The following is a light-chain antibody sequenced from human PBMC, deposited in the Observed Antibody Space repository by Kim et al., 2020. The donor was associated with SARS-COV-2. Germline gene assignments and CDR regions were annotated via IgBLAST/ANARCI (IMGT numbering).Light chain of an antibody. Sequence: EIVMTQSPATLSVSPGERATLSCRASQSINKNLAWYQQKLGQPPRLLIYHASNRATGIPTRFSGSGSGTEFTLTISSLQSEDFAVYYCQQYNNWPPWTFGQGTKLEI. CDR2: HAS. J-gene: IGKJ1*01. CDR3: QQYNNWPPWT. V-gene: IGKV3-15*01. CDR1: QSINKN.